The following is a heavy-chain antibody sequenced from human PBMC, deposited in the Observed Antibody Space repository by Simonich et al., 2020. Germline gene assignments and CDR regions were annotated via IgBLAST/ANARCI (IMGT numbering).Heavy chain of an antibody. V-gene: IGHV1-69*13. D-gene: IGHD5-12*01. CDR1: GGTFSSYA. Sequence: QVQLVQSGAEVKKPGSSVKVSCKASGGTFSSYAISWVRQAPGQGLEWMGGSIPIFGTANYAQKFQGRVTITADESTSTAYMELSSLRSEDTAVYYCARADIVATIYHWYFDLWGRGTLVTVSS. CDR2: SIPIFGTA. J-gene: IGHJ2*01. CDR3: ARADIVATIYHWYFDL.